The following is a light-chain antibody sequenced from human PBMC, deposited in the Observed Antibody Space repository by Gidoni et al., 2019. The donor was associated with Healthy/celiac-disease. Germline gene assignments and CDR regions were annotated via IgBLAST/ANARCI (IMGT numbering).Light chain of an antibody. Sequence: QSALTQPASVSGSPGQSITISCTGTGSDVGVYNYVSWYQQHPGKAPKLMIYEVSNRPSGVSNRFSGSKSGNTASLTITGLQAEDEADYYCSSYTSSSTLVFGGGTKLTVX. CDR3: SSYTSSSTLV. J-gene: IGLJ2*01. CDR1: GSDVGVYNY. V-gene: IGLV2-14*01. CDR2: EVS.